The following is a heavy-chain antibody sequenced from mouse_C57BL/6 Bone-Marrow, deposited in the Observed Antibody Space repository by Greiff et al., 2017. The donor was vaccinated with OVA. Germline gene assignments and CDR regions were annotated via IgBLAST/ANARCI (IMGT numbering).Heavy chain of an antibody. CDR2: ISDGGSYT. CDR3: ARGSGYEFAY. V-gene: IGHV5-4*03. CDR1: GFTFSSYA. Sequence: DVMLVESGGGLVKPGGSLKLSCAASGFTFSSYAMSWVRQTPEKRLEWVATISDGGSYTYYPDNVKGRFTISRDNAKNNLYLQMSHLKSEDTAMYYCARGSGYEFAYWGQGTLVTVSA. J-gene: IGHJ3*01. D-gene: IGHD3-2*02.